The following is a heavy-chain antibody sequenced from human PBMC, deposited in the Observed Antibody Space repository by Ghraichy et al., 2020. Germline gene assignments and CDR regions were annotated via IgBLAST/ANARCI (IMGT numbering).Heavy chain of an antibody. CDR1: GFTFSSYA. J-gene: IGHJ4*01. CDR2: ISGSGGST. Sequence: GGSLRLSCAASGFTFSSYAMSWVRQAPGKGLEWVSAISGSGGSTYYADSVKGRFTISRDNSMNTLYLQMNSLRAEDTAVYYCAKAHVPCWSGYSGYYFDYGGQGALVTVYS. CDR3: AKAHVPCWSGYSGYYFDY. D-gene: IGHD3-3*01. V-gene: IGHV3-23*01.